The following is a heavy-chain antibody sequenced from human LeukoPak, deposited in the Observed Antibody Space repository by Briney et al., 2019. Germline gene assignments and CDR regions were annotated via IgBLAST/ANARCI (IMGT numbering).Heavy chain of an antibody. D-gene: IGHD3-10*01. V-gene: IGHV3-11*04. CDR3: ARGVVWFGEFFHFDY. CDR2: IGYSATTV. J-gene: IGHJ4*02. CDR1: GFTFSDYY. Sequence: KPGGSLRLSCAASGFTFSDYYMTWIRQAPGKGLEWISYIGYSATTVYYADSVKGRFTISRDNAKNSLYLQMNSLRAEDTAVYYCARGVVWFGEFFHFDYWGQGTLVTVSS.